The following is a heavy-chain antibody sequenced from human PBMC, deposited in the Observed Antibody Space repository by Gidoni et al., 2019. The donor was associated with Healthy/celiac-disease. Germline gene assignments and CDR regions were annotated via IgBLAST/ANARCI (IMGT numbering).Heavy chain of an antibody. CDR2: IGSSSSYI. CDR3: AREGNDYGDYVSDY. J-gene: IGHJ4*02. Sequence: EVQLVESGGGLVKPGGSLRLSCAASGFTFSSYSMNWVRQAPGKGLEWFSSIGSSSSYIYYADSVKGRFTISRDNAKNSLYLQMNSLRAEDTAVYYCAREGNDYGDYVSDYWGQGTLVTVSS. CDR1: GFTFSSYS. D-gene: IGHD4-17*01. V-gene: IGHV3-21*01.